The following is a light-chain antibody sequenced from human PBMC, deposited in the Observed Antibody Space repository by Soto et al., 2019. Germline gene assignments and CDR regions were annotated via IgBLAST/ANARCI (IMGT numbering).Light chain of an antibody. J-gene: IGKJ3*01. CDR3: QQSYSSPRT. Sequence: DIQMTQSPSSLSASVGDRVIITCRTSQSISXXLXWYHHQPGKAPKLLIYAASNLQSGVPSRFSGSGSGRHFTLTISSLQPEDFATYYCQQSYSSPRTFGPGT. CDR2: AAS. CDR1: QSISXX. V-gene: IGKV1-39*01.